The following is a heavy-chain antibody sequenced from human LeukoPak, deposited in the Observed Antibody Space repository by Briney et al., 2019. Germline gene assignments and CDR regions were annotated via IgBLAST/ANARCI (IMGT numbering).Heavy chain of an antibody. CDR2: ISYDGSNK. CDR3: AKEGVLWFGQFRPYYYYYMDG. D-gene: IGHD3-10*01. Sequence: GGSLRLSCAASGFTFSNYALNWVRQAPGKGLEWVAVISYDGSNKYYADSVKGRFTISRDNSKNTLFLQMNSLRAEDTAVYYCAKEGVLWFGQFRPYYYYYMDGWGKGTTVTVSS. V-gene: IGHV3-30-3*01. J-gene: IGHJ6*03. CDR1: GFTFSNYA.